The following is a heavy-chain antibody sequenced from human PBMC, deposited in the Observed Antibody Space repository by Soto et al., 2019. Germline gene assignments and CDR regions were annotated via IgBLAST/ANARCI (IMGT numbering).Heavy chain of an antibody. Sequence: QVQLQESGPGLVKPSETLSLTCSVSGGSVISGYYYWSWIRQSPGKGLEWIGYIYYSGSANYNPSLKSRVTISVDTSKNQFSLKLSSVTAADTAVYYCARIVQKDGGLLSNYYYGLDVWGQGTPVTVSS. D-gene: IGHD3-10*01. CDR2: IYYSGSA. CDR1: GGSVISGYYY. J-gene: IGHJ6*02. CDR3: ARIVQKDGGLLSNYYYGLDV. V-gene: IGHV4-61*01.